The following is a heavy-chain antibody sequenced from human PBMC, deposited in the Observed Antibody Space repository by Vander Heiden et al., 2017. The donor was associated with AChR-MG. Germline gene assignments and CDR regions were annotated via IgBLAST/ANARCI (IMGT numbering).Heavy chain of an antibody. V-gene: IGHV3-33*01. CDR3: ARDRIYGIPFDY. CDR2: IWYDGSNK. Sequence: QVQLVESGGGVVQPGRSLRLSCAASGLPFSSYGMHWVRQAPGKGLEWVAVIWYDGSNKYYADSVKGRFTISRDNSKNTLYLQMNSLRAEDTAVYYCARDRIYGIPFDYWGQGTLVTVSS. CDR1: GLPFSSYG. D-gene: IGHD3-10*01. J-gene: IGHJ4*02.